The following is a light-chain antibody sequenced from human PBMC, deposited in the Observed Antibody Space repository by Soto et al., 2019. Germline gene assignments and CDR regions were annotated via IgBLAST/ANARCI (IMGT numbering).Light chain of an antibody. V-gene: IGKV3-15*01. CDR2: GAS. CDR3: QQYNNWPPDRT. Sequence: EIVMTQSPATLSVSPGERATLSCRPSQSVGSNLAWYQQKPGQAPRLLIYGASTRATGIPARFSGSGSGTEFTLTISSLQSEDFAIYFCQQYNNWPPDRTFGQGTKVEIK. CDR1: QSVGSN. J-gene: IGKJ1*01.